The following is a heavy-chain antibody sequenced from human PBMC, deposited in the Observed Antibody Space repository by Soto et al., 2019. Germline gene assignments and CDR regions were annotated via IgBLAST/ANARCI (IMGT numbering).Heavy chain of an antibody. Sequence: EVQVVESGGGLVQPGGSLRLSCAASGFTFSRHYMTWVRQAPGKGLEWVANIKQDGSDKYYVDSVKGRFTISRDNAKNSLYLQMKSLRAEDTAVYYCAREAIVAATDDAFDIWGQGTMVTVSS. CDR2: IKQDGSDK. CDR1: GFTFSRHY. J-gene: IGHJ3*02. D-gene: IGHD1-26*01. V-gene: IGHV3-7*04. CDR3: AREAIVAATDDAFDI.